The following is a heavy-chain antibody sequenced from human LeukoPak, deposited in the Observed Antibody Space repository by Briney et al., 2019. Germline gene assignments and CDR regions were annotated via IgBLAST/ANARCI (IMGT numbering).Heavy chain of an antibody. CDR1: GFTFSNYW. CDR2: IKQDGSEK. D-gene: IGHD3-22*01. CDR3: ARSETTYYYDSSVYFYYYYGMDV. V-gene: IGHV3-7*01. Sequence: GGSLRLSCAASGFTFSNYWMTWVRQAPGKGLEWVAHIKQDGSEKYYVDSVKGRFTISRDNAKNSLYLQMNSPRAEDTAVYYCARSETTYYYDSSVYFYYYYGMDVWGQGTTVTVSS. J-gene: IGHJ6*02.